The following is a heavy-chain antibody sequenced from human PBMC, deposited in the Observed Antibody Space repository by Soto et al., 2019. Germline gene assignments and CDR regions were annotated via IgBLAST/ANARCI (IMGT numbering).Heavy chain of an antibody. CDR2: IIPIFGTA. J-gene: IGHJ2*01. Sequence: SVKVSCKASGGTFSSYAISWVRQAPGQGLEWMGGIIPIFGTANYAQKFQGRVTITADESTSTAYMELSSLRSEDTAVYYCARAGGSCSRNSSYTWYFDIWGPGTLVTVSS. D-gene: IGHD2-2*02. CDR3: ARAGGSCSRNSSYTWYFDI. CDR1: GGTFSSYA. V-gene: IGHV1-69*13.